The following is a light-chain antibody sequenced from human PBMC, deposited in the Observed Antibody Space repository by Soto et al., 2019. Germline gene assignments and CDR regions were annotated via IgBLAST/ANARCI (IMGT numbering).Light chain of an antibody. CDR3: SSYTSSSKQV. Sequence: QSALTQPASVSGSPGQSITISCTGTSSDVGGYNYVSWYQQHPGKAPKLMIYDVSNRPSGVSNRFSGSKSGNTASLTISGLQAEDEADYYCSSYTSSSKQVSGTGTKVTVL. CDR2: DVS. J-gene: IGLJ1*01. CDR1: SSDVGGYNY. V-gene: IGLV2-14*01.